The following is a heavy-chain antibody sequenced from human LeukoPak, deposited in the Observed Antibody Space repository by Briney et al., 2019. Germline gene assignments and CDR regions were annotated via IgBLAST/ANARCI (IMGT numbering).Heavy chain of an antibody. Sequence: PGGSLRLSCAASGFTFSNHWMHWVRQAPGKGLVWVSRINTDGSSTTYADSVKGRFPISRDNARNTLYLQVSSLRAEDTSVYYCARQSYYYDSSGYYHDYWGQGTLVTVSS. V-gene: IGHV3-74*01. CDR1: GFTFSNHW. CDR2: INTDGSST. J-gene: IGHJ4*02. D-gene: IGHD3-22*01. CDR3: ARQSYYYDSSGYYHDY.